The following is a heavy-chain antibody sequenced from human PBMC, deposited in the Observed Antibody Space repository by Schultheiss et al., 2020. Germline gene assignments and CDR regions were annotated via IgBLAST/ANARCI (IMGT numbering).Heavy chain of an antibody. CDR2: ISSSSSYT. V-gene: IGHV3-11*03. J-gene: IGHJ6*02. D-gene: IGHD6-13*01. CDR1: GFTFSDYY. CDR3: ARRYSSSWYYGMDV. Sequence: GGSLRLSCAASGFTFSDYYMSWIRQAPGKGLEWVSYISSSSSYTNYADSVKGRFTISRDNAKNSLYLQMNSLRAEDTAVYYCARRYSSSWYYGMDVWGQGTTVTV.